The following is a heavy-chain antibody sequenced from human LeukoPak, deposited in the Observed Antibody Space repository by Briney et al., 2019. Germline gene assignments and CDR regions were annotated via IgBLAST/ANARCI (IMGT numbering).Heavy chain of an antibody. CDR3: ARGRGRTIFGPSYGMDV. V-gene: IGHV3-21*01. J-gene: IGHJ6*02. D-gene: IGHD3-3*01. CDR2: ISSSSSYI. CDR1: GFTFSSYS. Sequence: GGSLRLSCAASGFTFSSYSMNWVRQAPGKGLEWVSSISSSSSYIYYADSVKGRFTISRDNAKNSLYLQMNGLRAEDTAVYYCARGRGRTIFGPSYGMDVWGQGTTVTVS.